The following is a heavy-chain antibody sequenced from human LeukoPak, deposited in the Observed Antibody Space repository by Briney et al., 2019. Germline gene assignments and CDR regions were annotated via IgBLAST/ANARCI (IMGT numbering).Heavy chain of an antibody. CDR3: AKGGSGYFPYFDY. V-gene: IGHV3-30*02. CDR1: GFTFSSYG. J-gene: IGHJ4*02. D-gene: IGHD3-22*01. CDR2: IRYDGSNK. Sequence: PEGSLRLSCAASGFTFSSYGMHWVRQAPGKGLEWVAFIRYDGSNKYYADSVKGRFTISRDNSKNTLYLQMNSLRAEDTAVYYCAKGGSGYFPYFDYWGQGTLVTVSS.